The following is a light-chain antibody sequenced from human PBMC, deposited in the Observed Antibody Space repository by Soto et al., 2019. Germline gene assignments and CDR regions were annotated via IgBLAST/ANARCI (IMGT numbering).Light chain of an antibody. CDR1: SSDVGGYNY. CDR3: NSYTTSSTWV. V-gene: IGLV2-14*01. Sequence: QSALTQPASVSGSPGQSITIPCTGTSSDVGGYNYVSWYQQPPAKAPKLLIYEVSHRPSGVSNRFSGSKSGTTASLTISGLQAEDEADYYCNSYTTSSTWVFGGGTKVTVL. J-gene: IGLJ3*02. CDR2: EVS.